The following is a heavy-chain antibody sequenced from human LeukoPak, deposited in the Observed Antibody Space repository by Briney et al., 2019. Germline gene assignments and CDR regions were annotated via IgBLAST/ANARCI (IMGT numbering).Heavy chain of an antibody. CDR1: GYTFTGYY. CDR3: ARDGLAYCGGDCYPEVGFDY. CDR2: INPNSGGT. V-gene: IGHV1-2*04. J-gene: IGHJ4*02. D-gene: IGHD2-21*02. Sequence: ASVKVSCKASGYTFTGYYMHWVRQAPGQGLEWMGWINPNSGGTNYAQKFQGWVTMTRDTSISTAYVELSRLRSDDTAVYYCARDGLAYCGGDCYPEVGFDYWGQGTLVTVSS.